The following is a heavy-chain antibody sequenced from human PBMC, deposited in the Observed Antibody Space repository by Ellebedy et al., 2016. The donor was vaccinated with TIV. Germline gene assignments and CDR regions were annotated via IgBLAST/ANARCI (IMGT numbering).Heavy chain of an antibody. CDR2: ISGSGGST. D-gene: IGHD3-22*01. CDR3: AKDFSRKWLNDAFDI. V-gene: IGHV3-23*01. CDR1: GFTFSSYA. Sequence: GESLKISCAASGFTFSSYAMSWVRQAPGKGLEWVSGISGSGGSTFYADSVKGWFTISRDNSKNTLDLQMNSLRAEDTAVYFCAKDFSRKWLNDAFDIWGQGTMVTVSS. J-gene: IGHJ3*02.